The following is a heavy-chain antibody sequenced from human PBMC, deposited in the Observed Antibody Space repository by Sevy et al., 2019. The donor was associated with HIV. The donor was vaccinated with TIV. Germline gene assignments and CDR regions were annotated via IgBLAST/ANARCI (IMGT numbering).Heavy chain of an antibody. CDR1: GGTFGSYG. J-gene: IGHJ4*02. D-gene: IGHD6-19*01. CDR3: ARGGGNGWYYFDY. V-gene: IGHV1-69*13. CDR2: IFPILGTV. Sequence: ASVKVSCKASGGTFGSYGISWVRQAPGHGLEWMGGIFPILGTVNYAQKFQGRVTITADESTKTAYMELSSLRSEDTAAYYCARGGGNGWYYFDYWGQETLVTVSS.